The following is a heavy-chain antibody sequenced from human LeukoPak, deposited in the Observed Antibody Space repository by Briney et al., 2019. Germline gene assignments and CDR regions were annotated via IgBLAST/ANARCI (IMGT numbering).Heavy chain of an antibody. CDR3: ARVVAPMLAFDI. J-gene: IGHJ3*02. Sequence: PSETLSLTCTVSGGSISSGSYYWSWIRQPAGKGLEWIGRIYTSGSTNYNPSLKSRVTISVDTSKNQFSLKLSSVTAADTAVYYCARVVAPMLAFDIWGQGTMVTVSS. V-gene: IGHV4-61*02. CDR2: IYTSGST. CDR1: GGSISSGSYY. D-gene: IGHD5-12*01.